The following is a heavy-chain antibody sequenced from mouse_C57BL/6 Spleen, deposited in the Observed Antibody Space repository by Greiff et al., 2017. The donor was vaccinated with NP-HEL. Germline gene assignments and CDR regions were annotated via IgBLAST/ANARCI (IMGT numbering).Heavy chain of an antibody. V-gene: IGHV5-12*01. Sequence: EVQGVESGGGLVQPGGSLKLSCAASGFTFSDYYMYWVRQTPEKRLEWVAYISNGGGSTYYPDTVKGRFTISRDNAKNTLYLQMSRLKSEDTAMYYGARQRRYDYKGAWFAYWGQGTLVTVSA. CDR1: GFTFSDYY. J-gene: IGHJ3*01. D-gene: IGHD2-4*01. CDR2: ISNGGGST. CDR3: ARQRRYDYKGAWFAY.